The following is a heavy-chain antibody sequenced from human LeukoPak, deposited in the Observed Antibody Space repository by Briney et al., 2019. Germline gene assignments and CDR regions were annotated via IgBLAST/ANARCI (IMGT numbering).Heavy chain of an antibody. CDR2: IRYDGNYK. Sequence: GGSLRLSCAASGFTFSTYGLHWVRQAPDKELEWVTFIRYDGNYKYYADSVKGRFTISRDNSKNTLYLQMNSLRADDTAVYYCAKAAEWLRSPFDYWGQGTLVTVSS. D-gene: IGHD5-12*01. CDR1: GFTFSTYG. CDR3: AKAAEWLRSPFDY. J-gene: IGHJ4*02. V-gene: IGHV3-30*02.